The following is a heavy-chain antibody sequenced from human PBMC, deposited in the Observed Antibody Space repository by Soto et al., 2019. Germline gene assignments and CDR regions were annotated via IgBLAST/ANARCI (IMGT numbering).Heavy chain of an antibody. V-gene: IGHV1-58*01. CDR2: IVVGSGNT. D-gene: IGHD3-3*01. CDR3: AAVSPEYEGYDFWSDKQNLDY. Sequence: GASVKVSCKASGFTFTSSAVQWVRKARGQRLEWIGWIVVGSGNTNYAQKFQERVTITRDMSTSTAYMELSSLRSEDTAVYYCAAVSPEYEGYDFWSDKQNLDYWGQGTLVTVSS. J-gene: IGHJ4*02. CDR1: GFTFTSSA.